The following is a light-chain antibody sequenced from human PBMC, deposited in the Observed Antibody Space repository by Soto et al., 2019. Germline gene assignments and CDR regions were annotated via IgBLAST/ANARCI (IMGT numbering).Light chain of an antibody. CDR3: QQYNNWPVT. V-gene: IGKV3-15*01. CDR2: GAS. J-gene: IGKJ3*01. Sequence: EIVMTQSPATLSVSPGERATLSCRASQSVSSNLAWYQQKPGQAPRLLIYGASTRATGIPARFSGSGSGTEFTPTTSNLQSEDFAVYYCQQYNNWPVTFGPGTKVDIK. CDR1: QSVSSN.